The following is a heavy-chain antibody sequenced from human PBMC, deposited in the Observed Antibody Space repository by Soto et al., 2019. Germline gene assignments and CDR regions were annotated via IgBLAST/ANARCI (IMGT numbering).Heavy chain of an antibody. Sequence: SETLSLTCTVSGGSISSYYWSWIRQPPGKGLEWIGYISYSGSTNYNPSLKSRVTISVDTSTNQFSLKLSSVTASDTAVYYCAREAGSHYYYFYALDLWHQGTTVTVCS. CDR2: ISYSGST. CDR1: GGSISSYY. J-gene: IGHJ6*02. CDR3: AREAGSHYYYFYALDL. D-gene: IGHD6-19*01. V-gene: IGHV4-59*01.